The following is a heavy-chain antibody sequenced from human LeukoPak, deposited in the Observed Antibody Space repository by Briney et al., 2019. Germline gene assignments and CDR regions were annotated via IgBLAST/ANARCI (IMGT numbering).Heavy chain of an antibody. CDR1: GGSFSGYY. Sequence: SETLSLTCAVYGGSFSGYYWSWIRQPPGKGLGWIGEINHSGSTNYNPSLKSRVTISVDTSKNQFSLKLSSVTAADTAVYYCARGLGSRFYYDSSGNYQYWGQGTLGTVSS. V-gene: IGHV4-34*01. J-gene: IGHJ4*02. CDR2: INHSGST. D-gene: IGHD3-22*01. CDR3: ARGLGSRFYYDSSGNYQY.